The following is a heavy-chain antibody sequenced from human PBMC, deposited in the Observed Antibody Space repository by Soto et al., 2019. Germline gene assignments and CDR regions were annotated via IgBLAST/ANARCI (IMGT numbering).Heavy chain of an antibody. CDR1: GFTFSTYG. J-gene: IGHJ4*02. Sequence: QVQLVESGGGGVQPGRSLRLSCAASGFTFSTYGMHWVRQAPGKGLEWVAVIWYDGSNKYYADSVKDRFTISRDNSKNTLYLQMNSLRADDTAVYYCARDSNNYYFDYWGQGTLVTVSS. CDR2: IWYDGSNK. CDR3: ARDSNNYYFDY. V-gene: IGHV3-33*01. D-gene: IGHD1-20*01.